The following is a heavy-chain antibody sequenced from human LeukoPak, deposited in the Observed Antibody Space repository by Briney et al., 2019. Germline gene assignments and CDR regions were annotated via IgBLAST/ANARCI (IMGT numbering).Heavy chain of an antibody. CDR2: INQDGSEK. D-gene: IGHD6-6*01. V-gene: IGHV3-7*01. CDR1: GFTFSSYW. CDR3: VREGAYSTSSPAGY. J-gene: IGHJ4*02. Sequence: GGPLRLSCAASGFTFSSYWISWVRQAPGKRLEGVANINQDGSEKYYVDSVKGRFIISRDNARNSLFLQMNILTAEDTALYYCVREGAYSTSSPAGYWGQGTLVSVS.